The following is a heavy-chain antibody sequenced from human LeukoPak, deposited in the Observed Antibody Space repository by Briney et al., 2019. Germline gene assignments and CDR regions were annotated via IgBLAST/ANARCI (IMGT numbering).Heavy chain of an antibody. CDR3: ARDGEGTSLSFFDY. CDR1: GFTYSGYS. Sequence: GGSLRLSCAASGFTYSGYSLNWVRQAPGKGLEWVSSISSGSGYIYYADSVKGRFTISRDNAKTSLYLQMNSLRAEDTAVYYCARDGEGTSLSFFDYWGLGTLVTVSA. J-gene: IGHJ4*02. CDR2: ISSGSGYI. V-gene: IGHV3-21*01. D-gene: IGHD3-10*01.